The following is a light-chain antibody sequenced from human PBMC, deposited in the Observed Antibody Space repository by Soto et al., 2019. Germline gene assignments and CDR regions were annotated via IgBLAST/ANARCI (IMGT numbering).Light chain of an antibody. CDR1: KLGEKF. CDR2: QDN. CDR3: QTWDRSTAV. Sequence: SYELTQPPSVSVSPGQTATITCSGHKLGEKFTCWYQQRPGQSPVVVMYQDNKRPSGIPERFSGSNSGNTATLTISGTQTMDEADYYCQTWDRSTAVFGGGTKLTVL. V-gene: IGLV3-1*01. J-gene: IGLJ2*01.